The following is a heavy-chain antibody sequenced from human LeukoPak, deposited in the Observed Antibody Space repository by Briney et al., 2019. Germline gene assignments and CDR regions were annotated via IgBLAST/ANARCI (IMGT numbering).Heavy chain of an antibody. CDR3: AREITIFGEGPYYYYYYYMDV. V-gene: IGHV3-48*04. Sequence: GGSLRLSCAASGFTFSSYSMNWVRQAPGKGLEWVSYISSSSSTIYYADSVKGRFTISRDNAKNSLYLQMNSLRAEDTAVYYCAREITIFGEGPYYYYYYYMDVWGKGTTVTVSS. J-gene: IGHJ6*03. D-gene: IGHD3-3*01. CDR1: GFTFSSYS. CDR2: ISSSSSTI.